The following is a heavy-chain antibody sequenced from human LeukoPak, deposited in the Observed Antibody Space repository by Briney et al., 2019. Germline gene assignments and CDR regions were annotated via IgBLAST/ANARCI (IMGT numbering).Heavy chain of an antibody. CDR2: ISSRGSTI. CDR3: ARSPHSSGRYVLGFDY. CDR1: GFTFSDYY. J-gene: IGHJ4*02. Sequence: GGSLRLSCAASGFTFSDYYTSWIRQAPGKGLEWVSYISSRGSTIYYADSVKGRFTISRDNAKNSLYLRMNSLRAEDTAVYYCARSPHSSGRYVLGFDYWGQGTLVTVSS. D-gene: IGHD6-19*01. V-gene: IGHV3-11*01.